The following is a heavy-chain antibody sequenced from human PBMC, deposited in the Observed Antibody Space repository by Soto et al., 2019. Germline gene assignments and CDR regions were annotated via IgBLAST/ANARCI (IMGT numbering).Heavy chain of an antibody. CDR1: GFSLSTTGLG. V-gene: IGHV2-5*02. CDR2: IYWDDDK. Sequence: QITLKESGPTLVQPTQTLTLTCTFSGFSLSTTGLGVGWIRQPPGKALEWLALIYWDDDKRYSPSLKSRLTTTTGPYKNEVTLTTTSMDPVDTATYFCAQRLRDHGLGRERANNFAPWGPAPVVTVSS. D-gene: IGHD3-10*01. CDR3: AQRLRDHGLGRERANNFAP. J-gene: IGHJ5*02.